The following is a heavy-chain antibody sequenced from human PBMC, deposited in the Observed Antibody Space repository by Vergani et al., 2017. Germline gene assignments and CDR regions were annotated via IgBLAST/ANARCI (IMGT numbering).Heavy chain of an antibody. Sequence: QVQLQESGPGLVKPSETLSLTCTVSGGSISSGSYYWSWLRQPAGKGLEWIGRSYTSGSTNYNPSLKSRGTISVDTSKNPFSLRLGSVTAADTAVYYCAREGQQPQFDPWGEGTLVTVSS. CDR2: SYTSGST. CDR1: GGSISSGSYY. J-gene: IGHJ5*02. V-gene: IGHV4-61*02. CDR3: AREGQQPQFDP. D-gene: IGHD6-13*01.